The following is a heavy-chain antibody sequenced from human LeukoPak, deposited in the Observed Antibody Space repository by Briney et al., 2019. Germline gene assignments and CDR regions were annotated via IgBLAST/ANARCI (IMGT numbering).Heavy chain of an antibody. Sequence: ASVKVSCKASGYSFTSHYMHWVRQAPGQGLEWVGWINPNSGGTNYAQKFQGRVTMTRDTSISTAYMELSRLLSGDTAVYYCARGKTMVYCGGDCYRFDNWGQGTLVTVSS. CDR1: GYSFTSHY. D-gene: IGHD2-21*02. V-gene: IGHV1-2*02. CDR3: ARGKTMVYCGGDCYRFDN. J-gene: IGHJ4*02. CDR2: INPNSGGT.